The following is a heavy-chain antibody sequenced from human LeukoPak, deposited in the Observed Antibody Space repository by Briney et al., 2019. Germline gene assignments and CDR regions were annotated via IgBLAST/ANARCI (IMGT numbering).Heavy chain of an antibody. D-gene: IGHD6-13*01. V-gene: IGHV3-11*01. Sequence: GGSRRLSCAVSGFTVSDYHMSWIRQAPGKGLEWVSYISSGGSSISHADSVKGRFTISRDNAENSLYLQMNSLRAEDTAVYYCARRPAAGRCFDYWGQGTLVTVSS. CDR3: ARRPAAGRCFDY. CDR2: ISSGGSSI. J-gene: IGHJ4*02. CDR1: GFTVSDYH.